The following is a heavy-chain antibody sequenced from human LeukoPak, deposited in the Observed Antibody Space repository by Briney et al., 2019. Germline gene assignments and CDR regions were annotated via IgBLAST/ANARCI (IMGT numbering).Heavy chain of an antibody. D-gene: IGHD6-6*01. Sequence: KYGESLKISCKGSGYSFTSYWIGWVRQMPGKGLEWMGIIYPGDSDTRYSPSFQGQVTISADKSISTASLQWSSLKASDTAMYYCARGPGWRIAARPFDQWGQGTLVTVSS. CDR1: GYSFTSYW. V-gene: IGHV5-51*01. CDR2: IYPGDSDT. CDR3: ARGPGWRIAARPFDQ. J-gene: IGHJ4*02.